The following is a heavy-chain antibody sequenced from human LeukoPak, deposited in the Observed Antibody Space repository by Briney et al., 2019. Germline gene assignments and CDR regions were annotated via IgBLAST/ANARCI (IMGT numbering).Heavy chain of an antibody. CDR2: IYYSGST. V-gene: IGHV4-59*01. D-gene: IGHD4-17*01. CDR1: RASISIYY. CDR3: ARGSDFGDY. Sequence: SETLSLTCTVSRASISIYYWSWVRQPPGKGLEWIGYIYYSGSTNYNPSLKGRVTMSVHPSKNQFSLRLSSVTAADTAVYYCARGSDFGDYWGQGTLVTVSS. J-gene: IGHJ4*02.